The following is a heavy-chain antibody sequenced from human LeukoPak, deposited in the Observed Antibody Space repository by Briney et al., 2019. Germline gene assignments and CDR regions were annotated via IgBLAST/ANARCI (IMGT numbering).Heavy chain of an antibody. V-gene: IGHV3-7*01. J-gene: IGHJ4*02. D-gene: IGHD3-22*01. CDR2: IKPDGSEI. CDR1: GFTFSTYW. CDR3: AKDGGDYYDSSGYYYDR. Sequence: GGSLRLSCAASGFTFSTYWMTWVRQAPGKGLEWGANIKPDGSEIYYVDSVKGRFTISRDNAKNSLYLQMNSLRAEDTALYYCAKDGGDYYDSSGYYYDRWGEGTLVTVSS.